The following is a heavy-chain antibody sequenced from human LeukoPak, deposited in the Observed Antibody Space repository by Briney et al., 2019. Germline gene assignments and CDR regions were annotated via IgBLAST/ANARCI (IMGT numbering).Heavy chain of an antibody. CDR1: GGSISSSSYY. CDR3: ARHGGILGWFDP. Sequence: SETLSLTCTVSGGSISSSSYYWGWIRQPPGKGLEWIGSIYYSGSTYYNPSLKSRVTISVDTSKNQFSLKLSSVTAADTAVYYCARHGGILGWFDPWGQGTLVTVSS. J-gene: IGHJ5*02. CDR2: IYYSGST. V-gene: IGHV4-39*01. D-gene: IGHD3-9*01.